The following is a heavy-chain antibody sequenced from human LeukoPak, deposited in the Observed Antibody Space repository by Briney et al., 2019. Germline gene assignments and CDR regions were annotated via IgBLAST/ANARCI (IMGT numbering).Heavy chain of an antibody. CDR3: ARVHCGGDCYSAYYFDY. J-gene: IGHJ4*02. CDR1: GGSFSGYY. V-gene: IGHV4-34*01. D-gene: IGHD2-21*02. CDR2: INHSGST. Sequence: SETLSLTCAVYGGSFSGYYWSWIRQPPGKGLEWIGEINHSGSTNYNPPLKSRVTISVDTSKNQFSLKLSSVTAADTAVYYCARVHCGGDCYSAYYFDYWGQGTLVTVSS.